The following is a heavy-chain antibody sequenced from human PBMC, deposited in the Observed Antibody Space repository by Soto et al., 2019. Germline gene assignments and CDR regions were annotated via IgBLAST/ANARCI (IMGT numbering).Heavy chain of an antibody. J-gene: IGHJ6*02. CDR2: INPSGGST. CDR3: ARGEDYDFWSGYFSPNYYYYGMDV. D-gene: IGHD3-3*01. V-gene: IGHV1-46*01. CDR1: GYTFTSYY. Sequence: ASVKVSCKASGYTFTSYYMHWVRQAPGQGLEWMGIINPSGGSTSYAQKFQGRVTMTRDTSTSTVYMELSSLRSEDTAVYYCARGEDYDFWSGYFSPNYYYYGMDVWGQGTTVTVS.